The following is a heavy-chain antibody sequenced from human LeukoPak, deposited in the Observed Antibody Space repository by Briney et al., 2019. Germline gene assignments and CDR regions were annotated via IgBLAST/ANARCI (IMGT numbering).Heavy chain of an antibody. CDR2: TSSSSSYI. D-gene: IGHD3-16*01. J-gene: IGHJ4*02. CDR3: ARERGEGFDY. V-gene: IGHV3-21*01. CDR1: GFTFSSYS. Sequence: GGSLRLCCAASGFTFSSYSMNWVRQALGKGLEFVSSTSSSSSYIYYAVSVKGRFIISRDNAKNSLYLQMNSLRAEDTAVYYCARERGEGFDYWGQGTLVTVSS.